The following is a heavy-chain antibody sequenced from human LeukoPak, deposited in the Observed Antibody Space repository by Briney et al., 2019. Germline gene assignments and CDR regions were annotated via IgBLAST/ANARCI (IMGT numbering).Heavy chain of an antibody. CDR2: IRHDGINE. D-gene: IGHD6-13*01. Sequence: GGSLRLSCAASGFPFSSYGMHWVRQAPGKGLEWVAYIRHDGINEYYADSVKGRFTISRDISRKTLYLQMNSLRAEDTAVYYCAKGKSSWYQNYWGQGTLVTVSS. J-gene: IGHJ4*02. V-gene: IGHV3-30*02. CDR1: GFPFSSYG. CDR3: AKGKSSWYQNY.